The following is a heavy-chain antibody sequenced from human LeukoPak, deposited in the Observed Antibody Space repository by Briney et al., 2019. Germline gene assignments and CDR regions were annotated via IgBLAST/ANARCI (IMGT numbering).Heavy chain of an antibody. CDR3: ARATRRGGATLTH. CDR1: GASFSGYY. J-gene: IGHJ4*02. V-gene: IGHV4-34*01. CDR2: INHSGST. D-gene: IGHD1-26*01. Sequence: SETLSLTCADYGASFSGYYWSWIRQPPGKGLEWIGEINHSGSTNYNPSLKSRVTISVDTSKNQFSLKLSSVTAADTAVYYCARATRRGGATLTHWGQGTLVTVSS.